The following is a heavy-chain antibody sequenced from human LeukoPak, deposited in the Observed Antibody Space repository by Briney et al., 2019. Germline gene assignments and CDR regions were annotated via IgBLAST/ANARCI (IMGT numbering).Heavy chain of an antibody. J-gene: IGHJ4*02. Sequence: PGGSLRLSCPASGFTFSDYYMSWIRQAPGKGLEWVSYISSGGSTIYYADSVKGRFTISRDNAKNSLYLQMNSLRAEDTAVYYCARDNGWLQLTYFDYWGQGTLVTVSS. D-gene: IGHD5-24*01. CDR2: ISSGGSTI. CDR3: ARDNGWLQLTYFDY. CDR1: GFTFSDYY. V-gene: IGHV3-11*01.